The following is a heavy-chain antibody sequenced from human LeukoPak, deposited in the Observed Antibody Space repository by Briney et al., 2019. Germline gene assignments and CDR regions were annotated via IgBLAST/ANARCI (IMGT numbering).Heavy chain of an antibody. V-gene: IGHV1-2*02. CDR1: GYTFTSYY. CDR3: ARAQGGYFDWLLSRNWFDP. CDR2: INPNSGGT. D-gene: IGHD3-9*01. J-gene: IGHJ5*02. Sequence: ASVKVSCKASGYTFTSYYMHWVRQAPGQGLEWMGWINPNSGGTNYAQKFQGRVTMTRDTSISTAYMELSRLRSDDTAVYYCARAQGGYFDWLLSRNWFDPWGQGTLVTVSS.